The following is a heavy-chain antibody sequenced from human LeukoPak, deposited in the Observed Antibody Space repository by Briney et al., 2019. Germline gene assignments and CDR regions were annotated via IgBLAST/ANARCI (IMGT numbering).Heavy chain of an antibody. CDR3: ARGYCSSTSCPDFDY. CDR1: GGSFSGFY. CDR2: INHGGST. D-gene: IGHD2-2*01. V-gene: IGHV4-34*01. Sequence: SETLSLTCAVYGGSFSGFYWSWIRQPPGKGLEWIGEINHGGSTNYNPSLKSRVTIPVDTSKNQFSLRLSSVTAADTAVYYCARGYCSSTSCPDFDYWGQGTLVTVSS. J-gene: IGHJ4*02.